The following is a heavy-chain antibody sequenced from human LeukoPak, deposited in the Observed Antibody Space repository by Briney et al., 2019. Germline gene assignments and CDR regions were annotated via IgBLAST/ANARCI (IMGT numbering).Heavy chain of an antibody. D-gene: IGHD3-10*01. J-gene: IGHJ4*02. CDR1: GYTFTSYG. CDR2: ISAYNGNT. Sequence: GASVKVSCKASGYTFTSYGISWVRQAPGQGLEWMGWISAYNGNTNYAQKLQGRVTMTTDTSTSTAYMELRSLRSDDTAVYYCARVLRRYYYGSGSYYPGYWGQGTLVTVSS. CDR3: ARVLRRYYYGSGSYYPGY. V-gene: IGHV1-18*01.